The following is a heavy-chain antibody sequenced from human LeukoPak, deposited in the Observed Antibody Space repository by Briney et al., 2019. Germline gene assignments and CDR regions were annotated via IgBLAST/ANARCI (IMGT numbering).Heavy chain of an antibody. J-gene: IGHJ4*02. CDR3: AAAAGTWGYFDY. D-gene: IGHD6-13*01. CDR2: INPNSGGT. CDR1: GYTFTGYY. Sequence: GASVKVSCKASGYTFTGYYMHWVRQAPGQGLEWRGWINPNSGGTNYAQKFQGRVTMNRDTSISTAYMELSRLRSDDTAVYYCAAAAGTWGYFDYWGQGTLVTVSS. V-gene: IGHV1-2*02.